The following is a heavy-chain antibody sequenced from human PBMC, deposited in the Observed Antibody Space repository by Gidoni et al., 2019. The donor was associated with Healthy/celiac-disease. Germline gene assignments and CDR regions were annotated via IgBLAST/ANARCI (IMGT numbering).Heavy chain of an antibody. CDR3: AGMGRYNWNDELDY. V-gene: IGHV4-34*01. J-gene: IGHJ4*02. CDR2: INNSGST. CDR1: GGSFSGYY. Sequence: QVQLQQWGAGLLKPSETLSLTCAVYGGSFSGYYWSWIRQPPGKGLEWIGEINNSGSTNYNPSLKSRVTISVDTSKNQFSLKLSSVTAADTAVYYCAGMGRYNWNDELDYWGQGTLVTVSS. D-gene: IGHD1-20*01.